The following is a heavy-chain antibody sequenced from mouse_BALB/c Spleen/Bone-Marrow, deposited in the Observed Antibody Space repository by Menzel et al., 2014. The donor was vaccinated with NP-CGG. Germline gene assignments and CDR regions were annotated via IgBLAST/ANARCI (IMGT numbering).Heavy chain of an antibody. V-gene: IGHV5-6*01. J-gene: IGHJ2*01. D-gene: IGHD1-1*01. Sequence: DVHLVESGGDLVKPGGALKLSCAASGFTFSSYGMSWVRQTPDKRLEWVATISRGGSYTYYPDSVKGRFTISRDNAKNTLYLQMSSLKSEDTAMYYCARPTTVVATGGSFDYWGQGTTLTVSS. CDR2: ISRGGSYT. CDR1: GFTFSSYG. CDR3: ARPTTVVATGGSFDY.